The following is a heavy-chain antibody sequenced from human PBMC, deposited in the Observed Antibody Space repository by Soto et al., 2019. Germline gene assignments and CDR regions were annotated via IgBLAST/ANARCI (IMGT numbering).Heavy chain of an antibody. CDR2: IFWDVYK. CDR3: AHRVLRTVFGLVTTTAIYFDF. V-gene: IGHV2-5*02. Sequence: QITLNESGPTQVNPRQTLTLTCTFSGFSLTTSGVGVGWIRQSPGKAPEWLPLIFWDVYKGYIHSLKSRLTITKDTSKNQVVLTMADLDPADTATYYCAHRVLRTVFGLVTTTAIYFDFWGQGTPVAVSS. J-gene: IGHJ4*02. CDR1: GFSLTTSGVG. D-gene: IGHD3-3*01.